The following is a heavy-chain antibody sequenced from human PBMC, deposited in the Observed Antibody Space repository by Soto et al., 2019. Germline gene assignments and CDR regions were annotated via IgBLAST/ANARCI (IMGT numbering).Heavy chain of an antibody. V-gene: IGHV5-10-1*01. D-gene: IGHD2-8*01. Sequence: GESLKISCKGSGYSFTSYWISWVRQMPGKGLEWMGRIDPSDSYTNYSPSFQGHVTISADKSISTAYLQWSSLKASDTAMYYCASTGGHCNNGVCHDAFDIWGQGTMVTVSS. CDR3: ASTGGHCNNGVCHDAFDI. J-gene: IGHJ3*02. CDR2: IDPSDSYT. CDR1: GYSFTSYW.